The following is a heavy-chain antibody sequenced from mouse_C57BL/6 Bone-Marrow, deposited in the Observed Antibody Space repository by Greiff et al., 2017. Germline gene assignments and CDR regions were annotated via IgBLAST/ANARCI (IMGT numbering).Heavy chain of an antibody. D-gene: IGHD2-3*01. CDR3: ARRRSYDGYWFDY. CDR1: GFSLTSYG. J-gene: IGHJ2*01. CDR2: IWSGGST. V-gene: IGHV2-2*01. Sequence: VKVVESGPGLVQPSQSLSITCTVSGFSLTSYGVHWVRQSPGKGLEWLGVIWSGGSTDYNAAFISRLSISKDNSKSQVFFKMNSLQADDTAIYYCARRRSYDGYWFDYWGQGTTLTVSS.